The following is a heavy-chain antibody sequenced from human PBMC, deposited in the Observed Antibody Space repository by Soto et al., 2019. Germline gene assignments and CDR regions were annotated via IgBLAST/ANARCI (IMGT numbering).Heavy chain of an antibody. CDR2: ISSRSSYR. Sequence: EVQLVESGGGLVKPGGSLRLSCAASGFTFSSYSMNWVRQAPGKGLEWVSSISSRSSYRYYAESVKGRFTISRDNAKNSLYLQMNSLRAEDTAVYYCARDRVVVEANYYYYAMDVWGQGTTVTVSS. CDR3: ARDRVVVEANYYYYAMDV. V-gene: IGHV3-21*01. D-gene: IGHD2-15*01. CDR1: GFTFSSYS. J-gene: IGHJ6*02.